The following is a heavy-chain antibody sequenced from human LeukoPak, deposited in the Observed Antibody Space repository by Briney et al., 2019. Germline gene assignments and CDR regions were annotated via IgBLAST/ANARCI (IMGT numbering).Heavy chain of an antibody. CDR2: IKSKTDGGTT. J-gene: IGHJ4*02. D-gene: IGHD3-22*01. CDR3: TTDRRDSSGYTPDYFDY. Sequence: GGSLRLSCVASGFPFRTYGMHWVRQAPGKGLEWVGRIKSKTDGGTTDYAAPVKGRFTISRDDSKNTLYLQMNSLKTEDTAVYYCTTDRRDSSGYTPDYFDYWGQGTLVTVSS. V-gene: IGHV3-15*01. CDR1: GFPFRTYG.